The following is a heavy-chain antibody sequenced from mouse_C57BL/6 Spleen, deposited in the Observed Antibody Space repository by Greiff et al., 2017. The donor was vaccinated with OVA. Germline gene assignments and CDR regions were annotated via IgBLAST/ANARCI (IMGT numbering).Heavy chain of an antibody. J-gene: IGHJ4*01. CDR3: AKPLTGGGAMDY. CDR2: IWRGGST. CDR1: GFSLTSYG. Sequence: VKLQESGPGLVQPSQSLSITCTVSGFSLTSYGVHWVRQSPGKGLEWLGVIWRGGSTDYNAAFMSRLSITKDNSKSQVFFKMNSLQADDTAIYYCAKPLTGGGAMDYWGQGTSVTVSS. V-gene: IGHV2-5*01. D-gene: IGHD4-1*01.